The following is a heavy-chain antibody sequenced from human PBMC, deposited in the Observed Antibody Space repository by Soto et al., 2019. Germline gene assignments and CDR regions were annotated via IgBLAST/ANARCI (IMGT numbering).Heavy chain of an antibody. CDR3: ARSIRTPVVGPYFDY. V-gene: IGHV3-48*03. CDR1: GFAFSGYG. Sequence: GGSLRLSCAASGFAFSGYGMSWVRQAPGKGPEWVSYISSGGTTKYYADSVKGRFTISRDSAKNSLYLQMNGLGAEDSAVYYCARSIRTPVVGPYFDYWGQGTVVTVSS. D-gene: IGHD1-1*01. J-gene: IGHJ4*02. CDR2: ISSGGTTK.